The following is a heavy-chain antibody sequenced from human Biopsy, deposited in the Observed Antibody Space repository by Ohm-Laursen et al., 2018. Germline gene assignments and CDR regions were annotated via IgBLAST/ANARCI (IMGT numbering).Heavy chain of an antibody. D-gene: IGHD1-26*01. J-gene: IGHJ4*02. Sequence: SSVKVSCKASGGTFINYAISWVRQAPGQGLKWMGGIIPMFGTASYAQMFQGRVTISADESTSTSYMELSSLTTEDTAIYYCARGPHSGSHSCFDYWGRGTLVTVSS. CDR1: GGTFINYA. V-gene: IGHV1-69*01. CDR3: ARGPHSGSHSCFDY. CDR2: IIPMFGTA.